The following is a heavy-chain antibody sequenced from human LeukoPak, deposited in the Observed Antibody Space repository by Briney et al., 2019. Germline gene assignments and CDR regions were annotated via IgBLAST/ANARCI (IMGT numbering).Heavy chain of an antibody. CDR1: GFTFSTAW. CDR2: ISGSGGST. D-gene: IGHD3-9*01. Sequence: GGSLRLSCGASGFTFSTAWMTWVRQATGKGLEWVSVISGSGGSTYYADSVKGRFTISRDNSKNTLYLQMNSLRAEDTAVYYFFLEEKTAYDILTGYPLAWGQGTLVTVSS. CDR3: FLEEKTAYDILTGYPLA. J-gene: IGHJ5*02. V-gene: IGHV3-23*01.